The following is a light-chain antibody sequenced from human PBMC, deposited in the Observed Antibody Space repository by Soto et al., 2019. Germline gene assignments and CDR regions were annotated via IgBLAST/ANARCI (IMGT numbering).Light chain of an antibody. CDR1: QSVSSSY. CDR2: GAS. Sequence: TQSPGTMSLSPGERATLSCRASQSVSSSYLAWYQQKPGQAPRLLIYGASSRATGIPDRFSGSGSGTDFTLTISRLEPEEFAVYYGQQYGSSPRTFGEG. CDR3: QQYGSSPRT. J-gene: IGKJ1*01. V-gene: IGKV3-20*01.